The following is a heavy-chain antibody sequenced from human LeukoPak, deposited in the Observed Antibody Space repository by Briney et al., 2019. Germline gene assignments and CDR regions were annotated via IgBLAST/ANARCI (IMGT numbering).Heavy chain of an antibody. Sequence: SETLSLTCTVSGGSISSYYWSWIRQPPGKGLEWIGEINHSGSTNYNPSLKSRVTISVDTSKNQFSLKLSSVTAADTAVYYCARRMVRGVTLGYWDQGTLVTVSS. J-gene: IGHJ4*02. CDR3: ARRMVRGVTLGY. CDR1: GGSISSYY. V-gene: IGHV4-34*01. CDR2: INHSGST. D-gene: IGHD3-10*01.